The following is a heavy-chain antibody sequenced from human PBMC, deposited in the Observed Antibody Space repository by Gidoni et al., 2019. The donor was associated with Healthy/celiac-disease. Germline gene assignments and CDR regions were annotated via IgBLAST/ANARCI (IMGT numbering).Heavy chain of an antibody. D-gene: IGHD2-15*01. Sequence: EVQLLESGGGLLQPGGSLVLSCAASGFPFSSYAMRWVRQAPGKGLEWVSAISGSGGSTYYADSVKGRFTISRDNSKNTLYLQMNSLRAEDTAVYYCAKDLEWGGGGSFDYWGQGTLVTVSS. CDR2: ISGSGGST. CDR3: AKDLEWGGGGSFDY. V-gene: IGHV3-23*01. CDR1: GFPFSSYA. J-gene: IGHJ4*02.